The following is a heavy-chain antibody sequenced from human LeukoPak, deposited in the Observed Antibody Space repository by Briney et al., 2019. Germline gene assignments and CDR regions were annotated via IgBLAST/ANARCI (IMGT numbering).Heavy chain of an antibody. CDR1: GGSFSGYY. J-gene: IGHJ6*03. V-gene: IGHV4-34*01. D-gene: IGHD3-10*01. Sequence: SETLYLTCAVYGGSFSGYYWSWIRQPPGKGLEWIGEINHSGSTNYNPSLKSRVTISVDTSKNQFSLKLSSVTAADTAVYYCARGFRSPRITMVRGVIYYYYMDVWGKGTTVTVSS. CDR3: ARGFRSPRITMVRGVIYYYYMDV. CDR2: INHSGST.